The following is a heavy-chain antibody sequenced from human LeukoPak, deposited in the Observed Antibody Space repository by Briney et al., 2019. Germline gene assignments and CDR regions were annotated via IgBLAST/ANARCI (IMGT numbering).Heavy chain of an antibody. V-gene: IGHV3-48*04. CDR3: AKDARRTSGWYFFDY. CDR1: RFSSSSCS. Sequence: PGGSLRLSCAASRFSSSSCSMNWVRQAPGKGLEWVSYISSGTTTIYYADSVKGRFTISRDNSKNTLFLQMNRLRAEDTAVYYCAKDARRTSGWYFFDYWGQGTLVTVSS. D-gene: IGHD6-19*01. CDR2: ISSGTTTI. J-gene: IGHJ4*02.